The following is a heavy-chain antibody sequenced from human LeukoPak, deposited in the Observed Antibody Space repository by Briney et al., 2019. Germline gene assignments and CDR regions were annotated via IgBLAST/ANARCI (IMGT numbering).Heavy chain of an antibody. Sequence: SETLSLTRAVYGGSFSGYYWSWIRQPPGKGLEWIGYIYYSGSTYYNPSLKSRVTISVDTSKNQFSLKLSSVTAADTAVYYCATAALRYGDYYYGMDVWGQGTTVTVSS. J-gene: IGHJ6*02. V-gene: IGHV4-34*01. D-gene: IGHD4-17*01. CDR3: ATAALRYGDYYYGMDV. CDR2: IYYSGST. CDR1: GGSFSGYY.